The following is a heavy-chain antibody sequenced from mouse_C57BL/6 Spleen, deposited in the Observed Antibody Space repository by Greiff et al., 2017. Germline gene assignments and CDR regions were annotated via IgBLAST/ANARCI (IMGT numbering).Heavy chain of an antibody. V-gene: IGHV3-6*01. D-gene: IGHD1-1*01. Sequence: EVQVVESGPGLVKPSQSLSLTCSVTGYSITSGYYWNWIRQFPGNKLEWMGYISYDGSNNYNPSLKNRISITRDTSKNQFFLKLNSVTTEDTATYYCARASSYWYFDVWGTGTTVTVSS. CDR3: ARASSYWYFDV. J-gene: IGHJ1*03. CDR1: GYSITSGYY. CDR2: ISYDGSN.